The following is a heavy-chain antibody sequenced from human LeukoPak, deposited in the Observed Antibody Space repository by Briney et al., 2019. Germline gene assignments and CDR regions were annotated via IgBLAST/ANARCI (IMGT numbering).Heavy chain of an antibody. J-gene: IGHJ4*02. CDR3: ARDSSMVRGAPLASFDY. D-gene: IGHD3-10*01. CDR1: GFTFSNYV. V-gene: IGHV3-30*02. CDR2: IQKDGGSK. Sequence: GGSLRLSCAASGFTFSNYVMNWVRQAPGKGLEWVTFIQKDGGSKFYADSVKGRFTISRDNSKKTVNLQMNSLRAEDTAVYYCARDSSMVRGAPLASFDYWGQGTLVTVSS.